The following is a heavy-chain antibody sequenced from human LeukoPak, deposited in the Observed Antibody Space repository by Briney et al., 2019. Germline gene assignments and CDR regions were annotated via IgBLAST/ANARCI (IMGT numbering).Heavy chain of an antibody. V-gene: IGHV3-23*01. CDR3: AKDGYYDSSGYYYVDY. CDR1: GFTVSSNY. J-gene: IGHJ4*02. D-gene: IGHD3-22*01. CDR2: ISGSGGST. Sequence: GGSLRLSCAASGFTVSSNYMSWVRQAPGKGLEWVSAISGSGGSTYYADSVKGRFTISRDNSKNTLYLQMNSLRAEDTGVYYCAKDGYYDSSGYYYVDYWGQGTLVTVSS.